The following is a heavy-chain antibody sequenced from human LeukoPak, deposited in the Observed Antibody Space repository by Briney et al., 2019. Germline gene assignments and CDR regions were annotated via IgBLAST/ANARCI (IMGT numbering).Heavy chain of an antibody. V-gene: IGHV4-39*01. D-gene: IGHD1-26*01. CDR3: ARLGRGAFDI. CDR2: IYYSGST. Sequence: PSETLSLTCTVSGGSISSSSYYWGWIRQSPGKGLEWIGSIYYSGSTYYNPSLKSRVTISVDTSKNQFSLKLSSVTAADTAVYYCARLGRGAFDIWGQGTMVTVSS. J-gene: IGHJ3*02. CDR1: GGSISSSSYY.